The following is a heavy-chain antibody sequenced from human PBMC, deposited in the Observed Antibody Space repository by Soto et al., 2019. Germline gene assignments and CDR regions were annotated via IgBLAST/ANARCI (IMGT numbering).Heavy chain of an antibody. J-gene: IGHJ2*01. CDR2: IFSNDEK. CDR1: GFALSNARMG. D-gene: IGHD4-17*01. Sequence: QVTLKESGPVLVKPTETLTLTCTVSGFALSNARMGVSWIRQPPGKALEWLAHIFSNDEKSYSTSLKSSLTISKDTSNSQVALTMTNMDPVDTATYYCERILFPTVTTPPDWYFDLWGRGTLVTVSS. V-gene: IGHV2-26*01. CDR3: ERILFPTVTTPPDWYFDL.